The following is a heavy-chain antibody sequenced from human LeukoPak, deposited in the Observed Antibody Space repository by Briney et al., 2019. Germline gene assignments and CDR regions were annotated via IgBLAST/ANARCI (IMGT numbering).Heavy chain of an antibody. CDR3: TTSYSDFWSAY. D-gene: IGHD3-3*01. CDR2: ISDSGGDT. V-gene: IGHV3-23*01. Sequence: GGSLRLSCAASGFTFSSYGMSWVRQAPGKGLEWVSGISDSGGDTYYADSVKGRFTISRDNSKNTMYVQMNRLKTEDTAVYYCTTSYSDFWSAYWGQGTLVTVSS. CDR1: GFTFSSYG. J-gene: IGHJ4*02.